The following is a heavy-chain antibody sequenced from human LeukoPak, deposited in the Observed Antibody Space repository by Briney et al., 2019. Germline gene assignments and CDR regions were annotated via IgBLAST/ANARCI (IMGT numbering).Heavy chain of an antibody. D-gene: IGHD1-20*01. Sequence: GASVKVSCKASGGTFSSYAISWVRQAPGQGLEWMGGIIPIFGTANYAQKFQGRVTITTDESTSTAYMELSRLRSDDTAVYYCARVPAEISYNWNDLDYWGQGTLVTVSS. V-gene: IGHV1-69*05. CDR1: GGTFSSYA. CDR2: IIPIFGTA. J-gene: IGHJ4*02. CDR3: ARVPAEISYNWNDLDY.